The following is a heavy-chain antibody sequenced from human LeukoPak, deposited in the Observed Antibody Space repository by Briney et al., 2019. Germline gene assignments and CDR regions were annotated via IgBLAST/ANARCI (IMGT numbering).Heavy chain of an antibody. V-gene: IGHV3-49*03. D-gene: IGHD4-17*01. Sequence: QPGGSLRLSCAASGFTFSSYAMSWFRQAPGKGLEWVGFIRSKAYGGTTEYAASVKGRFTISRDDSKSIAYLQMNSLKTEDTAVYYCTSRGYGDSTGGDYWGQGTLVTVSS. CDR2: IRSKAYGGTT. CDR3: TSRGYGDSTGGDY. CDR1: GFTFSSYA. J-gene: IGHJ4*02.